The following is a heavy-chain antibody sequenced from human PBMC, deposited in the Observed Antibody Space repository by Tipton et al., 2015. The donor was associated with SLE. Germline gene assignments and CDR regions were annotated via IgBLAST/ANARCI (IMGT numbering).Heavy chain of an antibody. CDR1: GFTFSSYG. V-gene: IGHV3-33*01. CDR2: IWYDGSNK. CDR3: ARNLGSYYGMDV. D-gene: IGHD3-16*01. Sequence: SLRLSCAASGFTFSSYGMHWVRQAPGKGLEWVAVIWYDGSNKYYADSVKGRFTISRDNSKNTLYLQMNSLRAEDTAVYYCARNLGSYYGMDVWGHGTTVIVSS. J-gene: IGHJ6*02.